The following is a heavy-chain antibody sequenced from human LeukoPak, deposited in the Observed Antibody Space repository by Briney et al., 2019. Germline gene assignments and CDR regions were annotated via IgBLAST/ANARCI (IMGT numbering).Heavy chain of an antibody. J-gene: IGHJ3*02. Sequence: GGSLRLSCAASGFTFSSYWMSWVRQAPGKGLEWVANIKQDGSEKYYVDSVKGRFTISRDNAKNSLYLQMNSLRAEDTAVYYCAREDGICSSTSCYAFDIWGQGTMVTVSS. CDR1: GFTFSSYW. D-gene: IGHD2-2*01. V-gene: IGHV3-7*01. CDR3: AREDGICSSTSCYAFDI. CDR2: IKQDGSEK.